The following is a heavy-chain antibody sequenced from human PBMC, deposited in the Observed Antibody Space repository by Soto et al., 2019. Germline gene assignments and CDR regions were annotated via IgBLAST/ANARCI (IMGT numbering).Heavy chain of an antibody. J-gene: IGHJ4*02. V-gene: IGHV3-23*01. CDR1: GFTFNNYA. D-gene: IGHD3-10*01. CDR2: ISASGGST. CDR3: AIHFYYGSGSYYAVDY. Sequence: EVQLLESGGGLVQPGGSLRLSCVVSGFTFNNYAMNWVRQPPGKGLEWVSGISASGGSTYYADSVKGRFTISRDSSKHTLYLQMNSLRADDTAIYYCAIHFYYGSGSYYAVDYWGQGTLVTVSS.